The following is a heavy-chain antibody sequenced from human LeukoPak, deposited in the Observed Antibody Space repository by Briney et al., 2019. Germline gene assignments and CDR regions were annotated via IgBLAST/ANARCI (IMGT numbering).Heavy chain of an antibody. D-gene: IGHD5-24*01. Sequence: GGSLRLSCAASGFTFSSYEMNWVRQAPGKGLEWVSYISSSGSTIYYADSVKGRFTISRDNAKNSLYLQMNSLRAEDTAVYYCASDLEMATRPPYYYGMDVWGQGTTVTVSS. J-gene: IGHJ6*02. V-gene: IGHV3-48*03. CDR2: ISSSGSTI. CDR1: GFTFSSYE. CDR3: ASDLEMATRPPYYYGMDV.